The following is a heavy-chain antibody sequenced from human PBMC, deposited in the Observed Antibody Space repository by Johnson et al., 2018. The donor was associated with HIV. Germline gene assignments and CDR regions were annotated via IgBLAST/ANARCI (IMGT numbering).Heavy chain of an antibody. D-gene: IGHD3-22*01. Sequence: QEQLVESGGGVVQPGRSLRLSCVASRFTFSSYGMHWVRQAPGKGLEWVAVISYDGANKYYADSVKGRFTISSDNSKNTLYLQMHSLMAEDTAVYYCAKDPGITMIAHAFDIWGQGTMVTVSS. CDR2: ISYDGANK. J-gene: IGHJ3*02. CDR1: RFTFSSYG. CDR3: AKDPGITMIAHAFDI. V-gene: IGHV3-30*18.